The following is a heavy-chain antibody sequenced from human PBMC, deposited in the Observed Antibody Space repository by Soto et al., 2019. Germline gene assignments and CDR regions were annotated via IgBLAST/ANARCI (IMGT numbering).Heavy chain of an antibody. CDR2: IKQDGSHK. J-gene: IGHJ4*02. V-gene: IGHV3-7*01. CDR3: ARGSSVYESSGYAFDD. Sequence: GGSLRLSCAASAFTFSNYWMSSVRQAPGRGLEWVANIKQDGSHKFYVDSVKGRFTMSRDNAKSSLYLQMSNLRAEDTAVYYCARGSSVYESSGYAFDDWGQGSLVTVSS. D-gene: IGHD3-22*01. CDR1: AFTFSNYW.